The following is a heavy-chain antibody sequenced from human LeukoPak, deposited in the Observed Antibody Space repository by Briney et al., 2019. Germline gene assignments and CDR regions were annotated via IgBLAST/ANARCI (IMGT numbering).Heavy chain of an antibody. CDR2: ISPYNGNT. Sequence: ASVKVSCKASGYTFNSYGINWVRQPPGQGLEWMGCISPYNGNTNYEQKFQGRVTMTTDTSTSTAYRDLRSLRSDDTAVYSCAREQVRSIAAPEAFDIWGQGTMVTVSS. CDR1: GYTFNSYG. J-gene: IGHJ3*02. V-gene: IGHV1-18*01. CDR3: AREQVRSIAAPEAFDI. D-gene: IGHD6-6*01.